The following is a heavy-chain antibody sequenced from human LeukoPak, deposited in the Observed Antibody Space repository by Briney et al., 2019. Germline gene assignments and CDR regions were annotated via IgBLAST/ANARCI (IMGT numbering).Heavy chain of an antibody. V-gene: IGHV3-9*01. D-gene: IGHD2-15*01. J-gene: IGHJ3*02. CDR1: GFTFDDYA. CDR3: AKGWGYCSGGSCYSLAQRKDAFDI. Sequence: PGGSLRLSCAASGFTFDDYAMHWVRQAPGKGLEWVSGISWNSGSIGYADSVKGRFTISRDNAKNSLYLQMNSLRAEDTALYYCAKGWGYCSGGSCYSLAQRKDAFDIWGQGTMVTVSS. CDR2: ISWNSGSI.